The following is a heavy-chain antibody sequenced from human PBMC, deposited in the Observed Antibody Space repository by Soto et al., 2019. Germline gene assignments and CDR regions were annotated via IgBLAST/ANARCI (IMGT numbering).Heavy chain of an antibody. J-gene: IGHJ4*02. CDR3: ARDRDDYGSGNYYNRIDF. V-gene: IGHV1-69*01. Sequence: QVQLVQAGAEVKKPGSSVKVSCKASGGIFSTYAISWLRQAPGQGLEWMGGNIPIFGTPNYAQRFQGRVTITADETKTTSYMELSRLKSEETAVYYCARDRDDYGSGNYYNRIDFWGQGTLVTVSS. CDR1: GGIFSTYA. CDR2: NIPIFGTP. D-gene: IGHD3-10*01.